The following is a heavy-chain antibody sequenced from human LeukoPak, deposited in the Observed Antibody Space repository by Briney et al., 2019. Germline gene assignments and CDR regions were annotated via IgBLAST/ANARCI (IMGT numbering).Heavy chain of an antibody. D-gene: IGHD2-2*02. CDR3: ARALGYCSSTSCYTGDYYYYGMDV. J-gene: IGHJ6*02. CDR2: IYYSGST. CDR1: GGSIRNSSFY. V-gene: IGHV4-61*01. Sequence: SETLSLTCAVSGGSIRNSSFYWSWIRQPPGKGLEWIGYIYYSGSTNYNPSLKSRATISVDTSKNQFSLKLSSVTAADTAVYYCARALGYCSSTSCYTGDYYYYGMDVWGQGTTVTVSS.